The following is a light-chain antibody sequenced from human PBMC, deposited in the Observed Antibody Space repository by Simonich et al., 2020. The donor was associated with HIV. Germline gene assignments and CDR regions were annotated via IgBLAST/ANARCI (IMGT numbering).Light chain of an antibody. Sequence: DVVMTQSPLSLPVTLGQPASISCRSSQSLVHSDGNTYLNWFQQRPGQSPRRLIYKVYKRDSGVPDRFSGSGSGTDFTLKISRVEAEDVGVYYCMQALQTPCTFGPGTKVDIK. CDR1: QSLVHSDGNTY. V-gene: IGKV2-30*02. CDR2: KVY. CDR3: MQALQTPCT. J-gene: IGKJ3*01.